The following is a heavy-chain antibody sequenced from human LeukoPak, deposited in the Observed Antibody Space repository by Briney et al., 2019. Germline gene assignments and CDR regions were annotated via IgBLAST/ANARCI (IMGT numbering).Heavy chain of an antibody. D-gene: IGHD3-9*01. V-gene: IGHV3-30*04. CDR1: GFTFSSYA. CDR2: ISYDGSIK. CDR3: ARGGYFDWLDLDY. J-gene: IGHJ4*02. Sequence: PGGSLRLSCAASGFTFSSYAMHWVRQAPGKGLEWVAVISYDGSIKYYADSVKGRFTISRDNSKNTLYLQMNSLRAEDTAVYSCARGGYFDWLDLDYWGQGTLVTVSS.